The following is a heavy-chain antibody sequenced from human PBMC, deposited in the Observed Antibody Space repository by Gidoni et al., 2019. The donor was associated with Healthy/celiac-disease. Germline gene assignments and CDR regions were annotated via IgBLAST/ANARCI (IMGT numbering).Heavy chain of an antibody. CDR2: ISWNSGSI. J-gene: IGHJ5*02. V-gene: IGHV3-9*01. D-gene: IGHD6-19*01. Sequence: EVQLVESGGGLVQPGRSLRLSCAASGFTFDDYAMHWVRQAPGKGLEWVSGISWNSGSIGYADSVKGRFTISRDNAKNSLYLQMNSLRAEDTALYYCAKAITSQWLNRDLFDPWGQGTLVTVSS. CDR1: GFTFDDYA. CDR3: AKAITSQWLNRDLFDP.